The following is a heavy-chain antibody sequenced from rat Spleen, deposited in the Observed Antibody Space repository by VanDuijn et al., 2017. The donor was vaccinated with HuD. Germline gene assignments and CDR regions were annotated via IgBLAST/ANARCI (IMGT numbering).Heavy chain of an antibody. CDR1: GFSLSDYA. J-gene: IGHJ1*01. V-gene: IGHV5-17*01. CDR3: ARLGYRSYIPYWYFDL. CDR2: NIHDGSST. Sequence: EVQLVESGGGLVQPGGSLKLSCAASGFSLSDYAMAWVRQAPKKGLEWVANNIHDGSSTYFRDSVRGRFIISRDNAKSTLYLQMDSLRSEDTATYYCARLGYRSYIPYWYFDLWGPGTMVTVSS. D-gene: IGHD1-2*01.